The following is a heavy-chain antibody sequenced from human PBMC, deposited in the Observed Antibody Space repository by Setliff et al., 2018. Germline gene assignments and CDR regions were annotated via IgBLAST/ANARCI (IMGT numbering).Heavy chain of an antibody. CDR1: GYTFTSYG. J-gene: IGHJ4*02. Sequence: RASVKVSCRASGYTFTSYGVSWVRQAPGQGLEWMGWISAYNGNTNYAQKLQGRVTMTTDTSTSTAYMELRSLRSDDTAVYYCARGHSSGWYGTIDYWGQGTLVTVSS. CDR2: ISAYNGNT. V-gene: IGHV1-18*01. CDR3: ARGHSSGWYGTIDY. D-gene: IGHD6-19*01.